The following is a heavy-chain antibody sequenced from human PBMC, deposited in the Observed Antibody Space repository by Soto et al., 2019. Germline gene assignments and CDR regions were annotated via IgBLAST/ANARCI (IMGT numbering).Heavy chain of an antibody. CDR2: ISYDGSNQ. CDR1: GFTFNIYG. Sequence: PGGSLRLSCAASGFTFNIYGMHWVRQAPDKGLEWVALISYDGSNQYYADSVKGRFTISRDNSKNMLFLQMNSLRADDTAVYYCAKDQASGQGSFDSWGQGTLVTVSS. CDR3: AKDQASGQGSFDS. J-gene: IGHJ4*02. V-gene: IGHV3-30*18.